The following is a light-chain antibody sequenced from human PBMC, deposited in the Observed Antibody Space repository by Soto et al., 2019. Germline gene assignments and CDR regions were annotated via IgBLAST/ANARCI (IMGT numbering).Light chain of an antibody. Sequence: QSALPQPASVSGSPGQSITISCTGTSSDVGGYKYVSWYQQHPGKAPTLMIYAVSNRPSGVSNRFSCSKSGNTASLTISGLQAEDEADYYCSSYTSSITYVFGTGTKLTVL. V-gene: IGLV2-14*01. CDR1: SSDVGGYKY. CDR3: SSYTSSITYV. J-gene: IGLJ1*01. CDR2: AVS.